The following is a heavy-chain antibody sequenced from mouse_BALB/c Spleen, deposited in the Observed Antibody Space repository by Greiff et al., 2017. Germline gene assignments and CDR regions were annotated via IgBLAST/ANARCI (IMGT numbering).Heavy chain of an antibody. V-gene: IGHV14-4*02. J-gene: IGHJ2*01. CDR2: IDPENGDT. Sequence: EVQLQQSGAELVRSGASVKLSCTASGFNIKDYYKHWVKQRPEQGLEWIGWIDPENGDTEYAPKFQGKATMTADTSSNTAYLQLSSLTSEDTAVYYCSPIYYFDYWGQGTTLTVSS. CDR3: SPIYYFDY. D-gene: IGHD1-1*01. CDR1: GFNIKDYY.